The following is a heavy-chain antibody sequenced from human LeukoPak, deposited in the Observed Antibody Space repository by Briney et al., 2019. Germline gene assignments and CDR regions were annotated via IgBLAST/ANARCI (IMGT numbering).Heavy chain of an antibody. CDR1: GFTFSSYA. V-gene: IGHV3-74*01. D-gene: IGHD6-19*01. Sequence: PGGSLRLSCAASGFTFSSYAMGWVRLAPGKGLEWVSRIKTDGSHTNYADSVKGRFTISRDNAKNTLYLQMNSLRADDTAIYYCVRGDSGWFEYWGQGTLVTVSS. J-gene: IGHJ4*02. CDR3: VRGDSGWFEY. CDR2: IKTDGSHT.